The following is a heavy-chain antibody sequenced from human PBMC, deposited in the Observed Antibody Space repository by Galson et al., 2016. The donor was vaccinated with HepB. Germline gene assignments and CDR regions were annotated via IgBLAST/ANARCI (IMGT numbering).Heavy chain of an antibody. Sequence: SLRLSCAASGFTFSRNWMSWVRQAPGKGLEWVSGITNGGDNTYYADSVRGRFPISRDNPKNTLYLQVNSLRADDTAVYYCAKLGGDSGSPYWGHGTLVTVSS. CDR2: ITNGGDNT. V-gene: IGHV3-23*01. J-gene: IGHJ4*01. CDR3: AKLGGDSGSPY. CDR1: GFTFSRNW. D-gene: IGHD5-12*01.